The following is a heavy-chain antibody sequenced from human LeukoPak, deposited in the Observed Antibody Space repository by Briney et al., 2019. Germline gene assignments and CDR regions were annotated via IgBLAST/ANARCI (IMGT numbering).Heavy chain of an antibody. J-gene: IGHJ4*02. CDR3: ASLGIAVAGQVY. CDR1: GGSISSYY. Sequence: KPSETLSPTCTVSGGSISSYYWSWIRQPPGKGLEWIGYIYYSGSTNYNPFLKSRVTISVDTSKNQFSLKLSSVTAADTAVYYCASLGIAVAGQVYWGQGTLVTVSS. D-gene: IGHD6-19*01. V-gene: IGHV4-59*08. CDR2: IYYSGST.